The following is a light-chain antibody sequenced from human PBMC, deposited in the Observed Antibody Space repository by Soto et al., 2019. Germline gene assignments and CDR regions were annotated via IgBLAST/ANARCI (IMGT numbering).Light chain of an antibody. Sequence: DLQLTQSPSFLSASVADRVTITCRASQGISSYLAWYQQKPGKAPKLLIYAASTLQSGVPSRFSGSGAVKEFTLTISSLQPEDFATYYCQQLNSYPQTFGGEPRWIS. CDR2: AAS. J-gene: IGKJ4*01. CDR3: QQLNSYPQT. CDR1: QGISSY. V-gene: IGKV1-9*01.